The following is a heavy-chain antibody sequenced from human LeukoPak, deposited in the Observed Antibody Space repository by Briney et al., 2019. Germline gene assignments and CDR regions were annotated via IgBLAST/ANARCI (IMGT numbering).Heavy chain of an antibody. CDR1: GGTFSSYA. CDR2: IIPILGIA. CDR3: ASGTCYGSGVFDP. D-gene: IGHD3-10*01. V-gene: IGHV1-69*04. Sequence: SVKVSCKASGGTFSSYAISWVRQAPGQGLEWMGRIIPILGIANYAQKFQGRVTITADKSTSTAYMELSSLRSEDTAVYYCASGTCYGSGVFDPWGQGTLVTVSS. J-gene: IGHJ5*02.